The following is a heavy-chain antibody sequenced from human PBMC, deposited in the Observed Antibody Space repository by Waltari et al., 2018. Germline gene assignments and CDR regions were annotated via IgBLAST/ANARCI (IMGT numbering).Heavy chain of an antibody. D-gene: IGHD3-22*01. J-gene: IGHJ4*02. V-gene: IGHV4-34*01. CDR3: ARGPRKHYYDSSGYYTD. CDR1: GGSFSGYY. Sequence: QVQLQQWGAGLLKPSETLSLTCAVYGGSFSGYYWSWIRQPPGKGLEWIGEINHSGSPNPNPSRKSRGNLSGDTAKNQFSLKVSSGTAADTAGYYCARGPRKHYYDSSGYYTDWGQGTLVTVSS. CDR2: INHSGSP.